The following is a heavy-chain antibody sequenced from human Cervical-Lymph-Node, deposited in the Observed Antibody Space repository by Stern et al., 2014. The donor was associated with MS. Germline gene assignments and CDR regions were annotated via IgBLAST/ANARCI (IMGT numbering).Heavy chain of an antibody. CDR1: GYTFTDYS. J-gene: IGHJ4*02. D-gene: IGHD1-26*01. Sequence: VELVESGAKVMKPVASVYVSCKASGYTFTDYSIQWVRLVHGQGLEWMGMINPNGGRATYPRKFRGRVTMTRDTSTATVKMELNSLRSEDTAVYYCARVAPTVGAAYWGQGTLVTVSS. CDR2: INPNGGRA. CDR3: ARVAPTVGAAY. V-gene: IGHV1-46*01.